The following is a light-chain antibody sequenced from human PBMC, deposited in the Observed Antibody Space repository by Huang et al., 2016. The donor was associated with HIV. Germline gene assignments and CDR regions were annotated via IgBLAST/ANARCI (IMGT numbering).Light chain of an antibody. CDR2: WAT. J-gene: IGKJ5*01. CDR3: QHYYRNPQT. CDR1: QSLLYSLNNKNY. Sequence: DIVMTQSPDSLSVSPGERATIDCKSSQSLLYSLNNKNYLAWFQQKPGRPPKLLLYWATTRESGIPERFSGSGSGTDFTLTINNLQADDVATYYCQHYYRNPQTFGRGT. V-gene: IGKV4-1*01.